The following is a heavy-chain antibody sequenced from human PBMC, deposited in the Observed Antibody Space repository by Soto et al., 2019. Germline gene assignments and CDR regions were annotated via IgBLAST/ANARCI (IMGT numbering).Heavy chain of an antibody. CDR3: ARELRGYSYGYVDP. V-gene: IGHV4-59*01. D-gene: IGHD5-18*01. CDR1: GGSISSYY. J-gene: IGHJ5*02. CDR2: IYYSGST. Sequence: TLSLTCTVSGGSISSYYWSWIRQPPGKGLEWIGYIYYSGSTNYNPSLKSRVTISVDTSKNQFSLKLSSVTAADTAVYYCARELRGYSYGYVDPWGQGTLVTVSS.